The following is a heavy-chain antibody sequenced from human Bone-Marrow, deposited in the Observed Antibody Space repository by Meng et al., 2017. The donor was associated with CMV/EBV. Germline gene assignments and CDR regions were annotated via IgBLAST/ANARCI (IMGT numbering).Heavy chain of an antibody. D-gene: IGHD3-3*01. J-gene: IGHJ6*02. Sequence: ASVKVSCKASGYTFISYGISWVRQAPGQGLEWMGWISAYNGNTNYAQKLQGRVTMTTDTSTSTAYMELRSLRSDDSAVYYCARGRLGYYDFWSGYCPYYYGMDVWGQGTTVTVSS. CDR3: ARGRLGYYDFWSGYCPYYYGMDV. V-gene: IGHV1-18*01. CDR1: GYTFISYG. CDR2: ISAYNGNT.